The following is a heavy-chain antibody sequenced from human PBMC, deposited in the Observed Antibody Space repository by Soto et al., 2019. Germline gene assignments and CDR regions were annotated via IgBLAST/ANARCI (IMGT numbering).Heavy chain of an antibody. CDR1: GSSLGAFH. D-gene: IGHD3-16*01. Sequence: QVRLEQWGAGQVKPSETLSLTCAIYGSSLGAFHCTWIRQPPGKGLAWIGEHLHGGSSHFNTSLKSVVSFFMDPSKSQFSMELMFVIVADSAVYYCARSPLSYDYVLQTWRDVGDSFDVLCGGTAGTVSS. J-gene: IGHJ3*01. CDR3: ARSPLSYDYVLQTWRDVGDSFDV. V-gene: IGHV4-34*02. CDR2: HLHGGSS.